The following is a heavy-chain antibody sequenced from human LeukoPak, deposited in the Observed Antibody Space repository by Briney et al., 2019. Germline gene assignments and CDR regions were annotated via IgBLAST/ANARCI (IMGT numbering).Heavy chain of an antibody. Sequence: ASVKVSCKASGYTFTSYAMNWVRQAPGQGLEWMGWINPKSGVTNFAQYFQGRVTMTRDTSSTTVYMELTRLRSDDTAVYYCARPLGSLKEYRWFDPWGQGTLVTVSS. V-gene: IGHV1-2*02. CDR2: INPKSGVT. D-gene: IGHD6-6*01. CDR3: ARPLGSLKEYRWFDP. J-gene: IGHJ5*02. CDR1: GYTFTSYA.